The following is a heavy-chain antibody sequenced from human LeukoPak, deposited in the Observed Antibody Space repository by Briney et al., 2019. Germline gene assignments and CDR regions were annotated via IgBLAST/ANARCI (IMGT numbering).Heavy chain of an antibody. CDR3: TTPPGKYYAWAYFQH. CDR1: GFTFSDAW. J-gene: IGHJ1*01. D-gene: IGHD2/OR15-2a*01. V-gene: IGHV3-15*01. Sequence: GESLKISCAASGFTFSDAWMTWVRQAPGKGLEWIGRIKSKTDGGTTGYAAPVKGRFTISRDESSNTVYLQMNSLKTEDTAVYYCTTPPGKYYAWAYFQHWGQGTLVTVSS. CDR2: IKSKTDGGTT.